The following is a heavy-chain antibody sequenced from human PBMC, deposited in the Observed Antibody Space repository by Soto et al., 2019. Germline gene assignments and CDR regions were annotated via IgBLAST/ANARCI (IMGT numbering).Heavy chain of an antibody. CDR1: GFTFTSSA. J-gene: IGHJ6*02. CDR2: IVVGSGNT. CDR3: AARLPLIGYCSGGGCPTGGMDV. Sequence: SVKVSCKASGFTFTSSAVQWVRQARGQRLEWIGWIVVGSGNTNYAQKFQERVTITRDMSTSTAYMELSSLRSEDTAVYYCAARLPLIGYCSGGGCPTGGMDVWGQGTTVTVSS. D-gene: IGHD2-15*01. V-gene: IGHV1-58*01.